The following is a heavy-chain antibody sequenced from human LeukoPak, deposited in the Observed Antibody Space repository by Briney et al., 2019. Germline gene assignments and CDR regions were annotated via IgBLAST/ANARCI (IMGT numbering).Heavy chain of an antibody. V-gene: IGHV3-9*03. Sequence: GRSLRLSCAASGFTFDDYAMHWVRQAPGKGLEWVSGISWNSYSIGYADSVKGRFTISRDNAKNSLYLQMNSLRAEDMAFYYCAKDSSGWPLFDYWGQGTLVTVSS. CDR1: GFTFDDYA. D-gene: IGHD6-19*01. CDR3: AKDSSGWPLFDY. J-gene: IGHJ4*02. CDR2: ISWNSYSI.